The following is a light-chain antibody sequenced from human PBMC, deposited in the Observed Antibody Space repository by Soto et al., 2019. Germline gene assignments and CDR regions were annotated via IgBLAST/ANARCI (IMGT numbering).Light chain of an antibody. CDR2: RNN. CDR1: SSNIGSNY. J-gene: IGLJ2*01. Sequence: QSVLTQPPSASGTPGQRVTISCSGSSSNIGSNYVYWYQQLPGTDPKLLIYRNNQRPSGGPDRFSGSKSGTSASLAISGLRSEEEADYYCAAWDDSLSAHVVFGGGTQLTVL. CDR3: AAWDDSLSAHVV. V-gene: IGLV1-47*01.